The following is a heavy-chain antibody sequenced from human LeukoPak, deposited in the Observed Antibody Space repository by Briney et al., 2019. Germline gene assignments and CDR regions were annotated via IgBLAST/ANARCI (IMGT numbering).Heavy chain of an antibody. V-gene: IGHV4-34*01. CDR2: INHSGST. CDR3: ARGRLSDY. J-gene: IGHJ4*02. D-gene: IGHD6-25*01. Sequence: SETLSLTCAVYGGSFSGYYWSWILQPPGKGLEWIGEINHSGSTNYDPSLKSRVTISVDTSKNQFSLKLSSVTAADTAVYYCARGRLSDYWGQGTLVTVSS. CDR1: GGSFSGYY.